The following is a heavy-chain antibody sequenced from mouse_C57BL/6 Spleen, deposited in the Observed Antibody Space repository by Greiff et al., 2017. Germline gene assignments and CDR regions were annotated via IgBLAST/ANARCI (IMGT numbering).Heavy chain of an antibody. Sequence: QVQLQQPGAELVRPGSSVKLSCKASGYTFTSYWMHWVKQRPIQGLEWIGNIDPSDSETHYNQKFKDKATLTVDKSSSTAYMQLSSLTSEDSAVDYCARSDYGSSWYFDYWGQGTTLTVSS. D-gene: IGHD1-1*01. V-gene: IGHV1-52*01. J-gene: IGHJ2*01. CDR1: GYTFTSYW. CDR3: ARSDYGSSWYFDY. CDR2: IDPSDSET.